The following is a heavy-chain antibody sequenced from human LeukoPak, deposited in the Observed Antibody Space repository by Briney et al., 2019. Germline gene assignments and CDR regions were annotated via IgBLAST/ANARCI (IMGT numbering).Heavy chain of an antibody. Sequence: SETLSLTCTVSGGSISSYHWSWIRQPPGKGLEWIGYIYYSGSTNYNPSLKSRVTISVDTSKNQFSLKLSSVTAADTAVYYCARDRDSRTSWFTIDYWGQGTLVTVSS. J-gene: IGHJ4*02. CDR2: IYYSGST. D-gene: IGHD3-22*01. CDR1: GGSISSYH. CDR3: ARDRDSRTSWFTIDY. V-gene: IGHV4-59*12.